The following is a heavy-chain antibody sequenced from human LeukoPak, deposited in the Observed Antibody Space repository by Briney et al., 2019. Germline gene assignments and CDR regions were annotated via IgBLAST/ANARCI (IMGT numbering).Heavy chain of an antibody. CDR3: ARVYYDILTGYADY. CDR1: GGSISSYY. V-gene: IGHV4-59*08. J-gene: IGHJ4*02. CDR2: IYYSGST. Sequence: SETLPLTCTVSGGSISSYYWSWIRQPPGKGLEWIGYIYYSGSTSYNPSLKSRVTISVDTSKNQFSLKLSSVTAADTAVYYCARVYYDILTGYADYWGQGTLVTVSS. D-gene: IGHD3-9*01.